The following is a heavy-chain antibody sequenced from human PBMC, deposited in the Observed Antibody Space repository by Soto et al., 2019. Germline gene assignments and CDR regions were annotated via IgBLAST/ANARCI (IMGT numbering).Heavy chain of an antibody. V-gene: IGHV3-48*03. CDR3: ARSGGDYRPFDS. J-gene: IGHJ4*02. CDR2: MTGSGSAI. CDR1: GFSFINSE. D-gene: IGHD2-21*01. Sequence: PGGSLRLSCAASGFSFINSEMNWIRQAPGKGLEWVSHMTGSGSAIYYADSVKGRFTISRDNAKNLLYLQLNSLRAEDTALYYCARSGGDYRPFDSWGQGTLVTVSS.